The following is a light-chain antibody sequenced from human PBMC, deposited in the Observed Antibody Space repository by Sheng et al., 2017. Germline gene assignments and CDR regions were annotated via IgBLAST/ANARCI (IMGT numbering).Light chain of an antibody. V-gene: IGKV1-12*01. CDR2: DAS. CDR3: QRANSFPPTYT. J-gene: IGKJ2*01. Sequence: DIQMTQSPSSLSASVGDTVTITCRASSDISNWLAWYQQKPGKAPKLLIYDASTLQGGVPSRFSGSGSGTDFSLSISSLQAEDSATYYCQRANSFPPTYTFGQGTTLEIK. CDR1: SDISNW.